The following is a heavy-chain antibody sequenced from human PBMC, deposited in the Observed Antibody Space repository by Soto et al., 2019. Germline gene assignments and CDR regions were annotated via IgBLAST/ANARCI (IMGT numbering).Heavy chain of an antibody. V-gene: IGHV1-69*01. Sequence: QVKLAQSGAEVKKPGSSVKVSCKASGGTFSRSAISWVRQAPGQGLEWLGGIIPFLGTTNYTQRFQGRHTITADELRTTVYMELASLRADNTSVYYCARDMSIEYWGQGTLVTVSS. CDR2: IIPFLGTT. CDR3: ARDMSIEY. CDR1: GGTFSRSA. J-gene: IGHJ4*02. D-gene: IGHD3-10*02.